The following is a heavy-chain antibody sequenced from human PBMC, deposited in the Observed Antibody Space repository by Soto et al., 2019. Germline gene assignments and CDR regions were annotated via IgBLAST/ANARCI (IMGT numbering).Heavy chain of an antibody. CDR1: GFTFSDHY. CDR3: ARLPYPWGWYDP. CDR2: ISNSGATI. J-gene: IGHJ5*02. V-gene: IGHV3-11*01. Sequence: QVQLVESGGALVKPGGSLRLSCSASGFTFSDHYMGWIRQAPGRGLEWIAYISNSGATIYYTDSVKGRFTISRENAKNSLFLQMNSLRSEDAAVYFCARLPYPWGWYDPWGQGTLVTVSS. D-gene: IGHD3-16*01.